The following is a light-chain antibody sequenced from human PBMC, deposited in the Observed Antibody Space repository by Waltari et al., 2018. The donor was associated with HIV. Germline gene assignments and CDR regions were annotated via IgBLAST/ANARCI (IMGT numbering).Light chain of an antibody. Sequence: QSVLTQPPSVSGAPGQRVTISCTGSSSNIGAGYYVHWYQQFPGTAPKLLIYDNSTGPSGVPDRFSGSKSGTSASLAITGLQAEDEADYYCQSYDSSQRVGGFGGGTKLTVL. CDR1: SSNIGAGYY. J-gene: IGLJ3*02. CDR2: DNS. CDR3: QSYDSSQRVGG. V-gene: IGLV1-40*01.